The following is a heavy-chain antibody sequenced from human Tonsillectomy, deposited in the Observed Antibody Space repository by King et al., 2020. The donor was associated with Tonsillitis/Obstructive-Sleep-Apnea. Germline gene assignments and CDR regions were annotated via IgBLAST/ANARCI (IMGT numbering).Heavy chain of an antibody. V-gene: IGHV4-39*01. CDR3: ATRAILRFLEWPQTYGMDV. D-gene: IGHD3-3*01. CDR2: IYYSGST. J-gene: IGHJ6*02. Sequence: QLQESGPGLVKPSETLSLTCTVSGGSISSSSYYWGWIRQPPGKGLEWIGSIYYSGSTYYNPSLKSRVTISVDTSKNQFSLKMSSVTAADTAVYYCATRAILRFLEWPQTYGMDVWGQGTTVTVSS. CDR1: GGSISSSSYY.